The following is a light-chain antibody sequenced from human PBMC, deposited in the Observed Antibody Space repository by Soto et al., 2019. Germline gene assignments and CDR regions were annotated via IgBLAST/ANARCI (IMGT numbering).Light chain of an antibody. V-gene: IGKV3-11*01. CDR2: DAS. CDR3: QQRSNWPPAT. J-gene: IGKJ5*01. Sequence: EFVLTQSPATLSLSPGERATLSCRASQSVSTYLAWYQQKAGQAPRLLIYDASNRATGIPARFSGSGSGTDFTLTISSLEPEDFAVYYCQQRSNWPPATFGQGTRLEIK. CDR1: QSVSTY.